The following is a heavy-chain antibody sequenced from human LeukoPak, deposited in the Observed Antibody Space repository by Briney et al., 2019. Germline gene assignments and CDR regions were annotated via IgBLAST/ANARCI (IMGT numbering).Heavy chain of an antibody. J-gene: IGHJ4*02. CDR2: INPNSGDT. CDR3: ASGSRLRLVIFGVIVPPDY. D-gene: IGHD3-3*02. V-gene: IGHV1-2*02. Sequence: GASVKVSCKASGYTFTDYYLHRVRQAPGQGLEWMGSINPNSGDTNYLPKFQGRVTMTRDASISTAYMELSSLRSDDTAIYFCASGSRLRLVIFGVIVPPDYWGQGTLVTVSS. CDR1: GYTFTDYY.